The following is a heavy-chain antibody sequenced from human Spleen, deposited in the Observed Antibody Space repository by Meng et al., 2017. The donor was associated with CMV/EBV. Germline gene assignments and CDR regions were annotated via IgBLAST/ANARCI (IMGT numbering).Heavy chain of an antibody. Sequence: GESLKISCAASGFTFSSYSMNWVRQAPGKGLEWVSSISSSSSYIYDADSVKGRFTISRDNAKNSLYLQMNSLRAEDTAVYYCARDHSSSQGYYGMDVWGQGTTVTVSS. V-gene: IGHV3-21*01. CDR3: ARDHSSSQGYYGMDV. J-gene: IGHJ6*02. CDR1: GFTFSSYS. D-gene: IGHD6-6*01. CDR2: ISSSSSYI.